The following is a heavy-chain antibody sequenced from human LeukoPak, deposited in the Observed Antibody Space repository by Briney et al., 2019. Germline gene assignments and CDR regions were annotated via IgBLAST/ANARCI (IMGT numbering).Heavy chain of an antibody. V-gene: IGHV4-31*03. CDR1: GGSISSGGYY. J-gene: IGHJ3*02. CDR2: IYYSGST. D-gene: IGHD3-22*01. CDR3: ARDLDDSSGYWDDAFDI. Sequence: SETLSLTCTVSGGSISSGGYYWSWIRQHPGKGLEWIGYIYYSGSTYYNPSLKSRVTISVDTSKNQFSLKLSSVTAADTAVYYCARDLDDSSGYWDDAFDIWGQGTMVTVSS.